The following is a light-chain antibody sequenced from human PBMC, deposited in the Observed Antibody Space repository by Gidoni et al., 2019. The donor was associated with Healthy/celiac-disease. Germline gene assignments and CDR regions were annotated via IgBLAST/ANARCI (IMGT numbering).Light chain of an antibody. V-gene: IGKV3-11*01. CDR1: QRVSSY. Sequence: EIVLTRSPATLSWSPGERATLSCRASQRVSSYLAWYQQQPRQAPRLLIHDASNRATGIPARFSGSGSGTDFTLTISSLEPEDFAVYYCQQRSNWPPGYTFGQGTKLEIK. J-gene: IGKJ2*01. CDR3: QQRSNWPPGYT. CDR2: DAS.